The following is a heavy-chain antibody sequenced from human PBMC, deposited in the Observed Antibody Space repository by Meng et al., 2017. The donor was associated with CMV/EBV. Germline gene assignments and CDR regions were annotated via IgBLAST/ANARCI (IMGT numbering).Heavy chain of an antibody. Sequence: ASVKVSCEASGYTFTGYYMHWVRQAPGQGLEWMGWINPNSGGTNYAQKFQGRVTMTRDTSISTAYMELSRLRSDDTAVYYCARVVETGTTEDAFDIWGQGTMVTVSS. D-gene: IGHD1-1*01. CDR2: INPNSGGT. V-gene: IGHV1-2*02. CDR3: ARVVETGTTEDAFDI. CDR1: GYTFTGYY. J-gene: IGHJ3*02.